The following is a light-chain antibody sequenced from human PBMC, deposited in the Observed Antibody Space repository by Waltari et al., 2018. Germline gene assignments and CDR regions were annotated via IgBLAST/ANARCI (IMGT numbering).Light chain of an antibody. J-gene: IGKJ4*01. CDR1: QSISSY. CDR2: AAS. CDR3: QQSYRTPLT. Sequence: DIQMTQSPSSLSTSVGDRVTITCRASQSISSYLNWYQQKPGKAPKLLIFAASILQSGVPSRFSGSGSWTDFTLTITSLQPEDFATYYCQQSYRTPLTFGGGTKVEIK. V-gene: IGKV1-39*01.